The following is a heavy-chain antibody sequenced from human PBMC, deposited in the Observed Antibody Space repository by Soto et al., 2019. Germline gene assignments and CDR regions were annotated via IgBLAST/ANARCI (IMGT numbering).Heavy chain of an antibody. J-gene: IGHJ6*02. CDR3: ARSLYYDFWSGYYKAMDV. V-gene: IGHV5-51*01. CDR1: GYSFTSYW. D-gene: IGHD3-3*01. Sequence: GESLKISCKGSGYSFTSYWIGWLRQMPGKGLEWMGIIYPGDSDTRYSPSFQGQVTISADKSISTAYLQWSSLKASDTAMYYCARSLYYDFWSGYYKAMDVWGQGTTVTVSS. CDR2: IYPGDSDT.